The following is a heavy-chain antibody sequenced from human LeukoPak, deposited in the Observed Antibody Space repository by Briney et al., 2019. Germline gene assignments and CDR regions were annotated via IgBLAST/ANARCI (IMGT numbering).Heavy chain of an antibody. V-gene: IGHV1-69*05. D-gene: IGHD2-2*01. CDR1: GGTFSSYA. J-gene: IGHJ6*03. CDR3: ARGVVPAAILPYYYYYKDV. CDR2: IIPIFGTA. Sequence: SVKVSCKASGGTFSSYAISWVRQAPGQGLEWMGRIIPIFGTANYAHKFQGRVTITTDESTSTAYMELSSLRSEDTAVYYCARGVVPAAILPYYYYYKDVWGKGTTVTVSS.